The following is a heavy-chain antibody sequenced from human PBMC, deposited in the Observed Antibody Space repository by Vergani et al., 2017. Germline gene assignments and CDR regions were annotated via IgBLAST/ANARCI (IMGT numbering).Heavy chain of an antibody. CDR3: ARAYHDSSGYYGDWFDP. J-gene: IGHJ5*02. CDR1: GGTFSSYT. CDR2: SIPILGIA. Sequence: QVQLVQSGAEVKKPGSSVKVSCKASGGTFSSYTISWVRQAPGQGLEWMGRSIPILGIANYAKKFQGRVTITADKSTSTAYMERSSLRSEDTSVYYCARAYHDSSGYYGDWFDPWGQGTLVTVSS. V-gene: IGHV1-69*02. D-gene: IGHD3-22*01.